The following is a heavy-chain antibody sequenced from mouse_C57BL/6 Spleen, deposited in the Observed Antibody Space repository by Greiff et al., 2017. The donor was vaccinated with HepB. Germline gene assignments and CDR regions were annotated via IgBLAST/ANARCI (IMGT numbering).Heavy chain of an antibody. CDR3: ARWLDYFDY. CDR1: GYSFTGYY. Sequence: EVQLQQSGPELVKPGASVKISCKASGYSFTGYYMNWVKQSPEKSLEWIGEINPSTGGTTYNQKFKAKATLTVDKSSSTAYMQLKSLTSEDSAVYYCARWLDYFDYGGQGTTLTVSS. V-gene: IGHV1-42*01. D-gene: IGHD2-2*01. J-gene: IGHJ2*01. CDR2: INPSTGGT.